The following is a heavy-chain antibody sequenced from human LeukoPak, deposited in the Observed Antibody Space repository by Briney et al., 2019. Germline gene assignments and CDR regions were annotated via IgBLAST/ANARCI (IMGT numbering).Heavy chain of an antibody. CDR1: GYTFTSYG. D-gene: IGHD3-10*01. CDR3: ARDLGRTMVRGARFDP. Sequence: GASVKVSCKASGYTFTSYGISWVRQAPGQGLEWMGWISAYNGNTNYAQKLQGRVTMTTDTSTSTAYTELRSLRSDDTAVYYCARDLGRTMVRGARFDPWGQGTLVTVSS. CDR2: ISAYNGNT. V-gene: IGHV1-18*01. J-gene: IGHJ5*02.